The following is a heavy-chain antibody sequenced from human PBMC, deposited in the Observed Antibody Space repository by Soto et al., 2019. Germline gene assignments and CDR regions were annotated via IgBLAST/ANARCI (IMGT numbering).Heavy chain of an antibody. CDR1: GGSISSGDYY. Sequence: LSLTCTVSGGSISSGDYYWSWIRQPPGKGLEWIGYIYYSGSTYYNPSLKSRVTISVDTSKNQFSLKLSSVTAADTAVYYCARESVAYYYDSSGYYGVFDYWGQGTLVTVSS. CDR3: ARESVAYYYDSSGYYGVFDY. J-gene: IGHJ4*02. CDR2: IYYSGST. V-gene: IGHV4-30-4*01. D-gene: IGHD3-22*01.